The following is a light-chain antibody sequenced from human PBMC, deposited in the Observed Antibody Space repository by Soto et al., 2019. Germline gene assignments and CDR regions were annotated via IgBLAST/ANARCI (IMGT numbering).Light chain of an antibody. CDR1: QSISSS. V-gene: IGKV1-39*01. CDR2: TAS. J-gene: IGKJ1*01. Sequence: DIQMTQSPSSLSASVGDRVTITCRASQSISSSLNWYQQKPGKAPNLLIYTASSLQSGVPSRFSGSGSGTDFTLTISNLQPEDFATYYCQQSHSPPRTFGQGTEVEIK. CDR3: QQSHSPPRT.